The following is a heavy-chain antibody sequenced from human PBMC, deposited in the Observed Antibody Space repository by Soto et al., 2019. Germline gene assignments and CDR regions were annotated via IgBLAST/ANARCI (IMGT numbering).Heavy chain of an antibody. J-gene: IGHJ4*02. CDR1: GFTFDDYA. CDR3: AKGEYSSSNFDY. V-gene: IGHV3-9*01. Sequence: GGSLRLSCAASGFTFDDYAMHWVRPAPGKGLEWVSGISWNSGSIGYADSVKGRFTISRDNAKNSLYLQMNSLRAEDTALYYCAKGEYSSSNFDYWGQGTLVTVS. CDR2: ISWNSGSI. D-gene: IGHD6-6*01.